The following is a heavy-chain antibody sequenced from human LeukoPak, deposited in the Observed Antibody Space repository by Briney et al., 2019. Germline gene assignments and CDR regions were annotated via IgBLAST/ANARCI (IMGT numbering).Heavy chain of an antibody. Sequence: GGTLRLSCAASGFTFSSYSMNWVRQAPGKGLEWVSYISSSSSTIYYADSVKGRFTISRDNAKNSLYLQMNSLRAEDTAVYYCARVRGRYCSGGSCHAYFDYWGQGTLVTVSS. D-gene: IGHD2-15*01. CDR2: ISSSSSTI. V-gene: IGHV3-48*04. CDR3: ARVRGRYCSGGSCHAYFDY. CDR1: GFTFSSYS. J-gene: IGHJ4*02.